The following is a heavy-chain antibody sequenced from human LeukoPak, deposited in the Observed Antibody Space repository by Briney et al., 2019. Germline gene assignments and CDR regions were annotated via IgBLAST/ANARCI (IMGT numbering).Heavy chain of an antibody. CDR2: IRSKANSYAT. J-gene: IGHJ4*02. Sequence: GGSLRLSCAASGFTFSGSAMHWVRQASGKGLEWVGRIRSKANSYATAYAASVKGRFTISRDDSKNTAYLQMNSLKTEDTAVYYCTRRLVQTYGYDYWGQGTLVTVSS. V-gene: IGHV3-73*01. CDR1: GFTFSGSA. D-gene: IGHD4-17*01. CDR3: TRRLVQTYGYDY.